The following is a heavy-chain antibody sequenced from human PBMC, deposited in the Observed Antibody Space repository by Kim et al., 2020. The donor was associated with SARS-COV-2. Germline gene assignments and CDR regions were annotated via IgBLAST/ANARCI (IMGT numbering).Heavy chain of an antibody. D-gene: IGHD1-1*01. CDR3: ARGATAFDY. CDR2: GSVE. V-gene: IGHV3-30*01. J-gene: IGHJ4*02. Sequence: GSVEHYADSVKVRLTISRDDSKNTLYLQMNSLRPEDTAMYYCARGATAFDYWGQGTLVTVSS.